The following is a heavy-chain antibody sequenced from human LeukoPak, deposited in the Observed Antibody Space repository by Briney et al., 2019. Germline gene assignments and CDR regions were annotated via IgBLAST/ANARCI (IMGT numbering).Heavy chain of an antibody. CDR3: AREGNYGSGSYWFDP. J-gene: IGHJ5*02. V-gene: IGHV4-38-2*02. Sequence: SETLSLTCTVSGYSISSGYYWGWIRQPPGKGLEWSGSFFHSGNTYYNPSLKSRVTISVDTSKNQFSLKLSSVTAADTAVYYCAREGNYGSGSYWFDPWGQGTLVTVSS. D-gene: IGHD3-10*01. CDR1: GYSISSGYY. CDR2: FFHSGNT.